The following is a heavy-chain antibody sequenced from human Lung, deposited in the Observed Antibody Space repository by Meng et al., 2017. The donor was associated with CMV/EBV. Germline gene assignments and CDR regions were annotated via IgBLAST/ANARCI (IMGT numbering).Heavy chain of an antibody. D-gene: IGHD2-21*01. CDR1: GLTFSSYG. J-gene: IGHJ4*02. V-gene: IGHV3-23*01. CDR2: IGATAGGT. CDR3: AKYSAVGERLYYFDY. Sequence: GGSLRLXCAASGLTFSSYGMSWVRQAPGKGLEWVSSIGATAGGTYYADSVKGRFTISRDNAKNTLYQQMNSLRAEDTAVYYCAKYSAVGERLYYFDYWGQGTLVTVSS.